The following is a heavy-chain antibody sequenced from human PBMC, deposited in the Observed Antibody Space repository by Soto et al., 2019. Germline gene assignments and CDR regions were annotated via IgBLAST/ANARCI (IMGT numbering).Heavy chain of an antibody. CDR3: ATNPLY. Sequence: SLRLSCAASGFTFTNAWLNWVRQTPGKGLEWVGRIKSNGDGGTTDYAAPVKGRFTISRDDSKNTLYLQMNSLKTEDTAVYYCATNPLYWGRGTLVTVS. J-gene: IGHJ4*02. V-gene: IGHV3-15*07. CDR1: GFTFTNAW. CDR2: IKSNGDGGTT.